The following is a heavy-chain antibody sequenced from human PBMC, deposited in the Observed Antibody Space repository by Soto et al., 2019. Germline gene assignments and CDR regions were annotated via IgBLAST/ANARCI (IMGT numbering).Heavy chain of an antibody. CDR2: TRNKANSYTT. Sequence: EVQLVESGGGLVQPGGSLRLSCAASGFTFSDHYMDWVRQAPGKGLEWVGRTRNKANSYTTEYAASVKGRFTISRDDSKNSLYLQMNSLKTEDTAVYYCARAYCGGDCYPLYYYYGMDVWGQGTTVTVSS. CDR3: ARAYCGGDCYPLYYYYGMDV. D-gene: IGHD2-21*02. V-gene: IGHV3-72*01. J-gene: IGHJ6*02. CDR1: GFTFSDHY.